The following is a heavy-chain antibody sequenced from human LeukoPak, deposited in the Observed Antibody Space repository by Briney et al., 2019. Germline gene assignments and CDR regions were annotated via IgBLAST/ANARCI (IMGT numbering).Heavy chain of an antibody. CDR3: ARQFYYDSSGYLDY. Sequence: SETLSLTCTVSGGSISSYYWRWIRQPPGKGLEWMGYIYYSGSTNYNPSLKSRVTISVDTSKNQFSLKLSSVTAADTAVYYCARQFYYDSSGYLDYWGQGTLVTVSS. J-gene: IGHJ4*02. V-gene: IGHV4-59*08. D-gene: IGHD3-22*01. CDR2: IYYSGST. CDR1: GGSISSYY.